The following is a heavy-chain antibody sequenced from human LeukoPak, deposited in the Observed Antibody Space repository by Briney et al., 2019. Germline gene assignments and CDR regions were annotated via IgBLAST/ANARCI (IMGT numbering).Heavy chain of an antibody. J-gene: IGHJ1*01. CDR2: ISSSGSTI. CDR1: GFTFSDYY. Sequence: GGSLRLSCAASGFTFSDYYMSWIRQAPGKGLEWVSYISSSGSTIYYADSVKGRVTISRDNAKNPLYMQMNSLRAEDTAGYYCARDASYSSSSSAALGYWGQGTLVTVSS. V-gene: IGHV3-11*01. CDR3: ARDASYSSSSSAALGY. D-gene: IGHD6-6*01.